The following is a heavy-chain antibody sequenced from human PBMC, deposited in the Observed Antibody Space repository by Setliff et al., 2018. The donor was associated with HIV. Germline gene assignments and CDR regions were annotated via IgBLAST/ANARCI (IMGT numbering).Heavy chain of an antibody. V-gene: IGHV3-23*01. J-gene: IGHJ6*03. Sequence: PGGSLRLSCATSGFTFSGYAMSWVRQAPGKGLEWVPAISGSGGSTYSADSVKGRFTISRDNSKNTLYLQMNSLRAEDTAVYYCAKDGGGDYYYYYMDVWGKGTTVTVSS. CDR3: AKDGGGDYYYYYMDV. CDR1: GFTFSGYA. D-gene: IGHD2-15*01. CDR2: ISGSGGST.